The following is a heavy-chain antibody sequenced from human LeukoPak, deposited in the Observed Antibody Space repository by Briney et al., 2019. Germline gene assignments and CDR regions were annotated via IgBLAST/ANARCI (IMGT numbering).Heavy chain of an antibody. V-gene: IGHV5-51*01. CDR3: ARRGSSSGWFGP. J-gene: IGHJ5*02. CDR1: GYSFTSYW. Sequence: GESLKISCKGSGYSFTSYWIGWVRQMPGKGLEWMGTIYPGDSDTRYSPPFQGQVTISADKSINTAYVQWSSLRASDTAMYYCARRGSSSGWFGPWGQGTLVTVSS. CDR2: IYPGDSDT. D-gene: IGHD6-6*01.